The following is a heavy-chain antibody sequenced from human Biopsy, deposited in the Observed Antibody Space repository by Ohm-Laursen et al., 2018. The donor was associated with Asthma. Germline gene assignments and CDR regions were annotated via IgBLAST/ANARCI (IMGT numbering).Heavy chain of an antibody. J-gene: IGHJ6*02. V-gene: IGHV3-30*18. CDR2: ISHDGNKR. Sequence: SLRLSCTASGFTFRTYAMHWVRQPPGKGLEWVALISHDGNKRYSADSVKGRLTISRDNSKNTLYLQMNSLRAEDTAVYYCAKDVVWFRDLGGIDVWGHGTTVTVS. CDR1: GFTFRTYA. D-gene: IGHD3-10*01. CDR3: AKDVVWFRDLGGIDV.